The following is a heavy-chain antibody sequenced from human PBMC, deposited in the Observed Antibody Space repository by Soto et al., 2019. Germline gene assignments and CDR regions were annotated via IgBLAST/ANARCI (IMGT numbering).Heavy chain of an antibody. CDR2: IHAGNGNT. CDR1: GEPFSRSA. V-gene: IGHV1-3*01. CDR3: ARDGPGWSFEH. Sequence: SVKVSCTTSGEPFSRSAIHWVRQVPGQRPEWMGWIHAGNGNTKYSQKFQDRLTVTRDTSASTAYMELSSLRSEDTGIYYCARDGPGWSFEHWGQGPLVTVLL. J-gene: IGHJ4*02. D-gene: IGHD6-19*01.